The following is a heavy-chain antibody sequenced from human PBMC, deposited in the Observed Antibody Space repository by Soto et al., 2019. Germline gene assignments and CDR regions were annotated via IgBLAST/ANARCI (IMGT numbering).Heavy chain of an antibody. V-gene: IGHV4-31*03. CDR1: GGSISSGGYY. CDR3: ARAPGVDYGDYLLDY. D-gene: IGHD4-17*01. CDR2: IYYSGST. J-gene: IGHJ4*02. Sequence: SETLSLTCTVSGGSISSGGYYWSWIRQHPGKGLEWIGYIYYSGSTYYNPSLKSRVTISVDTSKNQFSLKLSSVTAADTAVYYCARAPGVDYGDYLLDYWGQGTLVTVSS.